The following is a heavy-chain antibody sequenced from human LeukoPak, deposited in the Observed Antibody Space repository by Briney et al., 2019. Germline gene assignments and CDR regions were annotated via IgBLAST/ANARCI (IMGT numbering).Heavy chain of an antibody. Sequence: GASVKVSCKASGYTFTDYHINWVRQATGQGLEWMGWINPNSGDRGYAQKFQGRVTITRDTSITTAYMDLSSLRSEDTAVYFCARTTSFTASGYDHWGQGTLVTVSS. CDR2: INPNSGDR. D-gene: IGHD6-25*01. V-gene: IGHV1-8*03. CDR3: ARTTSFTASGYDH. CDR1: GYTFTDYH. J-gene: IGHJ4*02.